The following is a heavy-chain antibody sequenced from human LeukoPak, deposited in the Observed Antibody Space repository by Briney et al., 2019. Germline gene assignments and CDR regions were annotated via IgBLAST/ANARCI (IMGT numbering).Heavy chain of an antibody. V-gene: IGHV3-53*01. CDR1: GFTFSSYS. D-gene: IGHD5-18*01. CDR2: IYSGGST. CDR3: ARDLGYSYGYVY. Sequence: PGGSLRLSCAASGFTFSSYSMSWVRQAPGKGLEWVSVIYSGGSTYYADSVKGRFTISRDDSKNTLYLQMNSLRAEDTAVYYCARDLGYSYGYVYWGQGTLVTVSP. J-gene: IGHJ4*02.